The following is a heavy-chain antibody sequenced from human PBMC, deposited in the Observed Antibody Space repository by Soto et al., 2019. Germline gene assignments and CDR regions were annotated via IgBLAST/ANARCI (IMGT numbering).Heavy chain of an antibody. CDR2: IYYSGST. J-gene: IGHJ5*02. CDR1: GGSISSYY. D-gene: IGHD3-22*01. V-gene: IGHV4-59*01. Sequence: ETLSLTSTVSGGSISSYYWSWIRQPPGKGLEWIGYIYYSGSTNYNPSLKSRVTISVDTSKNQFSLKLSSVTAADTAVYYCARDLYYDSSGYDWFDPWGQGTLVTVS. CDR3: ARDLYYDSSGYDWFDP.